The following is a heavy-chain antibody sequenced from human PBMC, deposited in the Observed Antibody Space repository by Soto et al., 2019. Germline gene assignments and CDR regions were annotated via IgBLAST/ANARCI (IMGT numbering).Heavy chain of an antibody. V-gene: IGHV1-18*01. D-gene: IGHD3-9*01. Sequence: QVQLEQSGAEVKKPGDSVKVSCKASGYTFTHFYITWVRQAPGQGLEWMGAISPHNFNTIYAQKFRGRDTLTTEKSTNTAYLDLRSLTSDDTAVYYCARDEGGYYSLTGDYKAHHFDYWGQGVPVTVSS. CDR1: GYTFTHFY. CDR2: ISPHNFNT. CDR3: ARDEGGYYSLTGDYKAHHFDY. J-gene: IGHJ4*02.